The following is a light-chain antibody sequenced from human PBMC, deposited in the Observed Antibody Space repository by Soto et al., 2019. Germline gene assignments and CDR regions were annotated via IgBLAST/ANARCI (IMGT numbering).Light chain of an antibody. CDR2: RNN. V-gene: IGLV1-44*01. CDR3: AAWDDSLNGWV. CDR1: SSSIGSNS. J-gene: IGLJ3*02. Sequence: QSVLTQPPSASGTPGQRVTISCSGSSSSIGSNSVSWYQQVPGTAPKLLVYRNNQRPSGVPDRFSGSKSGASASLAISGLQSEDDADFYCAAWDDSLNGWVFGGGTKLTVL.